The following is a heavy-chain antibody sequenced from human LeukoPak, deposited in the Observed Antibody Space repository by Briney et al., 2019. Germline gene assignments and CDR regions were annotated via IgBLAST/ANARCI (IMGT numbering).Heavy chain of an antibody. J-gene: IGHJ4*02. V-gene: IGHV6-1*01. CDR3: ARVVMVGAPRFDC. CDR1: GDSVSNNSAT. Sequence: SQTLSLTCAISGDSVSNNSATWNWIRQSPSRGLEWLGRTYYRSKWYNDYAVSVKSRITIKPDTSRNQFSLQLNSVTPEDTAMYYCARVVMVGAPRFDCWGLGTLVTVSS. CDR2: TYYRSKWYN. D-gene: IGHD2-15*01.